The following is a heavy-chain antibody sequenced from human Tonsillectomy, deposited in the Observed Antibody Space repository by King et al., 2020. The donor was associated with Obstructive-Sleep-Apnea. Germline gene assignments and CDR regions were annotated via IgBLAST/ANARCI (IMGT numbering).Heavy chain of an antibody. J-gene: IGHJ4*02. D-gene: IGHD4-23*01. V-gene: IGHV1-58*01. Sequence: MQLVQSGPEVKKPGTSVKVSCKASGFIFTNSAVQWVRQARGQRLGWIGWIVVGSGNTNYSQKFQERVTITRDMSTSTAYMELSSLRSEDTAVYYCAAVAHYGGSSREYYFDYWGQGTLVTVSS. CDR1: GFIFTNSA. CDR2: IVVGSGNT. CDR3: AAVAHYGGSSREYYFDY.